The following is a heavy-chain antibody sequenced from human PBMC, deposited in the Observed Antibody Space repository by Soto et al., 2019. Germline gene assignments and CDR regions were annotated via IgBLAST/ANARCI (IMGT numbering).Heavy chain of an antibody. D-gene: IGHD2-2*01. CDR3: ARVLSGPYYYAPGD. Sequence: QVQLVQSGAEVKKPGASVKVSCKASGYNFNSYGISWVRQVPGQGLEWMGRISAYNGNTHYAQKVEGRVTMTTETSTSTAYMELRNLRSDDTAVYYCARVLSGPYYYAPGDWGQGTLVTVSS. J-gene: IGHJ4*02. CDR1: GYNFNSYG. CDR2: ISAYNGNT. V-gene: IGHV1-18*01.